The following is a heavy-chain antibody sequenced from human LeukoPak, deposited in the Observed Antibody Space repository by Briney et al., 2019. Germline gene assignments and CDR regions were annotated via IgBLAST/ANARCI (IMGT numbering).Heavy chain of an antibody. Sequence: KTGGSLRLSCAASGFIFGSYWMSWVRQAPGKGLEWVANVKKDGSEKYYVDSVKGRFTISRDSAKNSLYLQMNSLRAEDTAVYYCARVTSGSSYRPFDYWGQGTLVTVSS. CDR2: VKKDGSEK. CDR3: ARVTSGSSYRPFDY. D-gene: IGHD3-10*01. CDR1: GFIFGSYW. V-gene: IGHV3-7*01. J-gene: IGHJ4*02.